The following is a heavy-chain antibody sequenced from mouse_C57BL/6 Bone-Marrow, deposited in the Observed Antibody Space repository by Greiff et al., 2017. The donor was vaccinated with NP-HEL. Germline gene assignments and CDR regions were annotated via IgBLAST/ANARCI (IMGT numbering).Heavy chain of an antibody. CDR1: GYTFTDYE. D-gene: IGHD1-1*01. CDR2: IDPETGGT. Sequence: QVHVKQSGAELVRPGASVTLSCKASGYTFTDYEMHWVKQTPVHGLEWIGAIDPETGGTAYNQKFKGKAILTADKSSSTAYMELRSLTSEDSAVYYCTRIYYGTWYFDVWGTGTTVTVSS. CDR3: TRIYYGTWYFDV. V-gene: IGHV1-15*01. J-gene: IGHJ1*03.